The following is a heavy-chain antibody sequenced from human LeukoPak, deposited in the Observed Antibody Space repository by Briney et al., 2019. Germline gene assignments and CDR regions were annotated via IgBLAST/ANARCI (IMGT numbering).Heavy chain of an antibody. CDR1: GGSISSSSYY. V-gene: IGHV4-39*07. J-gene: IGHJ4*02. CDR3: ARGSWYFSDY. D-gene: IGHD6-13*01. Sequence: SETLSLTCTVSGGSISSSSYYWGWIRQPPGKGLEWIGNIYYSGSTYYNPSLKSRVTISVDTSKNQFSLKLSSVTAADTAVYYCARGSWYFSDYWGQGTLVTVSS. CDR2: IYYSGST.